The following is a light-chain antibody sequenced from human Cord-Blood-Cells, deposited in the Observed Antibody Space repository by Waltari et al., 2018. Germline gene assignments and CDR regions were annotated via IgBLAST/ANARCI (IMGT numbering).Light chain of an antibody. V-gene: IGKV1-39*01. Sequence: DIQMTQSPSSLSASVGDRVTITCRASQSISSYLNWDQQKPGKSPKLLIYAASSLQSGVPSRFSGSGSGTDFTLSISSLQPEDFATYYGQQSYSAPYTFGQGTKLDIK. CDR3: QQSYSAPYT. CDR2: AAS. CDR1: QSISSY. J-gene: IGKJ2*01.